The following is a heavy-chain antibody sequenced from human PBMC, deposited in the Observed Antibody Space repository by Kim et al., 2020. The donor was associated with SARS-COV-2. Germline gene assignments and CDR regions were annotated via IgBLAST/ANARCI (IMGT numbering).Heavy chain of an antibody. CDR1: GFTFSSYW. CDR2: IKQDGSEK. D-gene: IGHD3-16*02. V-gene: IGHV3-7*03. Sequence: GGSLRLSCAASGFTFSSYWMSWVRQAPGKGLEWVANIKQDGSEKYYVDSVKGRFTISRDNAKNSLYLQMNSLRAEDTAVYYCARDLRNDYVWGSYHNDYYYYGMDVWGQGTTVTVSS. J-gene: IGHJ6*02. CDR3: ARDLRNDYVWGSYHNDYYYYGMDV.